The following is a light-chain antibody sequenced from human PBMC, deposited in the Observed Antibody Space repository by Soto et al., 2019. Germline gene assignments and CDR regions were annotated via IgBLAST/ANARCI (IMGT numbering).Light chain of an antibody. J-gene: IGKJ2*01. V-gene: IGKV1-27*01. CDR3: PKYNSAPYN. Sequence: DIQMTQCPSSLSASVGDRVTITCRASQGIRNYLVWYQQKPGKVPKLLIYAASTLQSGVPSRFSGSGSGTAFTLTISSLQPENVATYYCPKYNSAPYNFGKGTKLEIK. CDR2: AAS. CDR1: QGIRNY.